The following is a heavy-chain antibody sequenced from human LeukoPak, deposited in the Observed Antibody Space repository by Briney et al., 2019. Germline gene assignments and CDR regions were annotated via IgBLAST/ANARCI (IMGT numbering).Heavy chain of an antibody. J-gene: IGHJ6*03. D-gene: IGHD6-19*01. CDR3: ARGQWLAGYYYYYMDV. CDR1: GGSFSGYY. V-gene: IGHV4-59*01. Sequence: SETLSLTCAVYGGSFSGYYWSWIRQPPGKGLEWIGYIYYSGSTNYNPSLKSRVTISVDTSKNQFSLKLSSVTAADTAVYYCARGQWLAGYYYYYMDVWGKGTTVTVSS. CDR2: IYYSGST.